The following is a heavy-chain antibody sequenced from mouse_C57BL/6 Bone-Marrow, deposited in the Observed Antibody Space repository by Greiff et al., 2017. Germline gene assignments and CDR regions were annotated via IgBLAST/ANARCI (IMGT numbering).Heavy chain of an antibody. CDR2: ISSSGSYT. Sequence: EVKLVESGGDLVKPGGSLKLSCAASGFTFSSYGMSWVRQTPDKRLEWVATISSSGSYTYYPDSVKGRFTISRDNAKNTLYLQMSSLKSEDTAMYYCAGELGDFDYWGQGTTLTVSS. D-gene: IGHD4-1*01. J-gene: IGHJ2*01. CDR3: AGELGDFDY. CDR1: GFTFSSYG. V-gene: IGHV5-6*01.